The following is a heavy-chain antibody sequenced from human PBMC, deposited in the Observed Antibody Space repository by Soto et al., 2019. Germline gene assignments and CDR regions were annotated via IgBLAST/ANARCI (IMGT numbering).Heavy chain of an antibody. CDR3: ARGGSSSSPYYGMDV. Sequence: PSETLSLTCAVSGGSISSSNWWSWVRRPPGKGLEWIGEIYHSGSTNYNPSLKSRVTISVDKSKNQFSLKLSSVTAADTAVYYCARGGSSSSPYYGMDVWGQGTTVTVSS. V-gene: IGHV4-4*02. J-gene: IGHJ6*02. D-gene: IGHD6-6*01. CDR2: IYHSGST. CDR1: GGSISSSNW.